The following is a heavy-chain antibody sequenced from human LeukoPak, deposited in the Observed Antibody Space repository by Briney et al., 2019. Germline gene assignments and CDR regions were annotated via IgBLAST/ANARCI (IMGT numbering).Heavy chain of an antibody. D-gene: IGHD2-15*01. CDR1: GFTFSSYA. CDR3: AKPRGGFYGMDV. Sequence: PGGSLRLSCAASGFTFSSYAMSWVRQAPGKGLEWVSAISGSGGSTYYADSVKGRFTICRNNSKNTLYLQMNSLRAEDTAVYYCAKPRGGFYGMDVWGQGTTVTVSS. CDR2: ISGSGGST. V-gene: IGHV3-23*01. J-gene: IGHJ6*02.